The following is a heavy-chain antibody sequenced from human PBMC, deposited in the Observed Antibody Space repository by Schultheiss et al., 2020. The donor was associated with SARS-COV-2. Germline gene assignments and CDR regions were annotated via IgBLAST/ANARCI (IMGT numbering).Heavy chain of an antibody. J-gene: IGHJ6*02. CDR3: ARGFDIYYGMDL. Sequence: GSLRLSCAASGFTFSSYGMHWVRQAPGKGLVWVAVISYDGSNKYYADSVKGRFTISRDNSKNTLYLQMNSLRAEDTAVYYCARGFDIYYGMDLWGQGTAVTVSS. V-gene: IGHV3-30*19. D-gene: IGHD3-9*01. CDR2: ISYDGSNK. CDR1: GFTFSSYG.